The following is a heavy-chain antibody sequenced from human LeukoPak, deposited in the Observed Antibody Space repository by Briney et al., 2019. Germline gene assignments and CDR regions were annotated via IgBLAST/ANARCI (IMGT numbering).Heavy chain of an antibody. J-gene: IGHJ3*02. CDR1: GGSVSSSDW. D-gene: IGHD3-10*01. CDR3: ARVLISRGHHDAFDI. Sequence: SETLSLTCAVSGGSVSSSDWWSWVRQPPGKGLEWIGYIYYSGSTNYNPSLKSRVTISVDTSKNQFSLKLSSVTAADTAVYYCARVLISRGHHDAFDIWGQGTMVTVSS. V-gene: IGHV4-61*01. CDR2: IYYSGST.